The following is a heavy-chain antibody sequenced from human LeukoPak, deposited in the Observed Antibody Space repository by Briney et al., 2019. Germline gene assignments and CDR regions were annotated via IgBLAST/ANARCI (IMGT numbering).Heavy chain of an antibody. D-gene: IGHD2-15*01. CDR3: AKDLRCTDGSCKYFES. CDR2: IGGSGGSI. V-gene: IGHV3-23*01. Sequence: PGGSLRLSCTASGFTFSTYAMSWVRQAPGKGLEWVSAIGGSGGSIYYANSVKGRFTISRDNSKTTLYLHMDSLRAEDTALYYCAKDLRCTDGSCKYFESWGQGTLVTVSS. CDR1: GFTFSTYA. J-gene: IGHJ4*02.